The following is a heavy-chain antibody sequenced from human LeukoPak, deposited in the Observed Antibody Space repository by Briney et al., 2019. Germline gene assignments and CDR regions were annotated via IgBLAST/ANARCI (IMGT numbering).Heavy chain of an antibody. Sequence: GASVKVSCKASGYTFTSYDINWVRQATGQGLEWMGWMNPNSGNTGYAQKFQGRVTMTRNTSISTAYMELSSLRSEDTAVYYCARAGAEYYDILTGYYPPREYYYYMDVWGQGTTVTVSS. V-gene: IGHV1-8*01. CDR1: GYTFTSYD. CDR3: ARAGAEYYDILTGYYPPREYYYYMDV. J-gene: IGHJ6*03. CDR2: MNPNSGNT. D-gene: IGHD3-9*01.